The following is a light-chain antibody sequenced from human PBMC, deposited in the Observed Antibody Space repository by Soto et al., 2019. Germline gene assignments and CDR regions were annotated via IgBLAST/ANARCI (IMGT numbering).Light chain of an antibody. Sequence: DIQMTQSPSTLSASVGDRVTITCRASQSISSWLAWYQQKPGKAPKLLIYDASSLESGIPSRFSGSGSGTEFTLTISSLQPDDFATHYCQQYNSYSACTFGQGTTLESK. V-gene: IGKV1-5*01. CDR3: QQYNSYSACT. CDR1: QSISSW. J-gene: IGKJ1*01. CDR2: DAS.